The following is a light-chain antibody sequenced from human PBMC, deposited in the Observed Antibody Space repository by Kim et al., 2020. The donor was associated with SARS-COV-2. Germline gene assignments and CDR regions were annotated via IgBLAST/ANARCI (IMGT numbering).Light chain of an antibody. J-gene: IGKJ4*01. Sequence: LSPGERATLSCRASQSVRNYLAWYRQKPGQAPTLLIYDTDNRATGIPTRFSGSGSGTDYTLSISNLDPEDFAVYYCQQRSSWPLTFGGGTKVDIK. CDR2: DTD. CDR1: QSVRNY. V-gene: IGKV3-11*01. CDR3: QQRSSWPLT.